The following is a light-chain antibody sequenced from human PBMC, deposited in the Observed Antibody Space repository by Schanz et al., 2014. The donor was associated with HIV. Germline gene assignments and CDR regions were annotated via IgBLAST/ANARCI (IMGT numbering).Light chain of an antibody. CDR2: RND. CDR3: QSYDSSLSGSV. J-gene: IGLJ7*01. Sequence: QSVVTQPPSASGTPGQRVTISCSGSSSNIGTNTVNWYQQFPGTAPKRLIYRNDQRPSGVPDRFSGSKSDTSASVAISGLRSEDEADYYCQSYDSSLSGSVFGGGTQLTVL. CDR1: SSNIGTNT. V-gene: IGLV1-47*01.